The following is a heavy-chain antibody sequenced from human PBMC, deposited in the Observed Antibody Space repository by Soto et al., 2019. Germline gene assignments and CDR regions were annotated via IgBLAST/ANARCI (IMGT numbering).Heavy chain of an antibody. J-gene: IGHJ6*02. CDR1: GFSISSGYY. CDR2: INDSGRT. D-gene: IGHD3-10*01. V-gene: IGHV4-38-2*02. CDR3: AKRGSGSYYIAPKALDV. Sequence: SETLSLTCTVSGFSISSGYYWGWIRQPPGKGLEGIGEINDSGRTNYDPSLMSRVTISVDTSKSQVSLRLSSVTAADTGIYFCAKRGSGSYYIAPKALDVWGQGTTVTVSS.